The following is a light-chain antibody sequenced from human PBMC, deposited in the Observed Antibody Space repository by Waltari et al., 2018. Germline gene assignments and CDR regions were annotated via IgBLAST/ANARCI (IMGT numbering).Light chain of an antibody. CDR2: VNSDGSH. Sequence: QLVLTQSPSASASLGASITLTCTLSSGHYSNVIAWLQQLPEKGPRYLMKVNSDGSHSRGNEIPDRFSGSSSGAERYLTISILQSEDEADYYCQTGGHGTWVFGGGTKLTVL. V-gene: IGLV4-69*01. CDR1: SGHYSNV. CDR3: QTGGHGTWV. J-gene: IGLJ3*02.